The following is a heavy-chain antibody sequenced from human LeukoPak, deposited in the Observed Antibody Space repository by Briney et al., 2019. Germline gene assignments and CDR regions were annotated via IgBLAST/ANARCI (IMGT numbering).Heavy chain of an antibody. CDR1: VYTFTIYG. CDR3: ARDGEWLAWGPNYYYYIDV. V-gene: IGHV1-18*01. D-gene: IGHD3-3*01. Sequence: ASVKLSCKGSVYTFTIYGISWGRHAPVQGVERMWGSSAYNGNTNYEHKLQGRVTMPTDTSTSTAYMELRMLRSDETAVYYCARDGEWLAWGPNYYYYIDVWGKGTTATVPS. J-gene: IGHJ6*03. CDR2: SSAYNGNT.